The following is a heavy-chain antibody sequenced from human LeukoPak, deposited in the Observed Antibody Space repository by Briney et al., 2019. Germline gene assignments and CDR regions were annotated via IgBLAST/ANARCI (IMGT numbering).Heavy chain of an antibody. Sequence: GGSLRLSCAASGFTFSNYGMHGVRQARGKGVEWVAFIRSNGGNKYYADAVKGRFPISRANSKNTLYLQMNSLRAEDTSVYYCVRDWGYDSSGYWQKYFDTWGQGTLVTVSS. CDR3: VRDWGYDSSGYWQKYFDT. D-gene: IGHD3-22*01. V-gene: IGHV3-30*02. J-gene: IGHJ4*02. CDR2: IRSNGGNK. CDR1: GFTFSNYG.